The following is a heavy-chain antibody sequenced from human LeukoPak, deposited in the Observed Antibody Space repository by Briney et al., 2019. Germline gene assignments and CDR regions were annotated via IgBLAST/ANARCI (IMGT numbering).Heavy chain of an antibody. CDR3: ARDNVVVPALDY. D-gene: IGHD2-2*01. CDR2: INPNSGGT. CDR1: GYTFTGYY. J-gene: IGHJ4*02. V-gene: IGHV1-2*02. Sequence: ASVTVSCKASGYTFTGYYMHWVRQAPGQGFEWMGWINPNSGGTNYAQKFQGRVTMTRDTSISTAYMELRSLRSDDTAVYYGARDNVVVPALDYWGQGTLVTVSS.